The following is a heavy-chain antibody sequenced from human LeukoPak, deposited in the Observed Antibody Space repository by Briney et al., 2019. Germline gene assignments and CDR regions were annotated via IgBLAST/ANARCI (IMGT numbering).Heavy chain of an antibody. Sequence: GGSLRLSCAASGFTFSSYGMHWVRQAPGKGLEWVAVISYDGSNKYYADSVKGRFTISRDNSKNTLYLQMNSLRAEDTAVYYCAKTSGGSGGYYFDYWGQGTLVTVSS. CDR2: ISYDGSNK. V-gene: IGHV3-30*18. D-gene: IGHD2-15*01. CDR1: GFTFSSYG. J-gene: IGHJ4*02. CDR3: AKTSGGSGGYYFDY.